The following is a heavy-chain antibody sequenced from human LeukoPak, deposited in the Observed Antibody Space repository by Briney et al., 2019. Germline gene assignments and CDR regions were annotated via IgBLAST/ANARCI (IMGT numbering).Heavy chain of an antibody. D-gene: IGHD6-25*01. CDR3: ATDRGSAPFDY. Sequence: TGRSLRLSCAASGFTFSSYGMHWVRQAPGKGLEWVAVIWHDGSNENYADSVKGRFIISRDSSKNTLYLQMNSLRAEDTAVYYCATDRGSAPFDYWGQGTLVTVSS. CDR1: GFTFSSYG. J-gene: IGHJ4*02. CDR2: IWHDGSNE. V-gene: IGHV3-33*01.